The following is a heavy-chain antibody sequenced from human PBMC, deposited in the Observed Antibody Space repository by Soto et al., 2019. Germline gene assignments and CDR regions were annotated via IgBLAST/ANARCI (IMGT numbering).Heavy chain of an antibody. CDR3: ASGHSSSWSRFDP. J-gene: IGHJ5*02. D-gene: IGHD6-13*01. Sequence: QVQLQQWGAGLLKPSETLSLTCAVYGGSFSGYYWSWIRQPPGKGLEWIGEINHSGSTNYNPSLKSRVTISVDTSKNQFSLKLSSVTAADTAVYYCASGHSSSWSRFDPWGQGTLVTVSS. V-gene: IGHV4-34*01. CDR1: GGSFSGYY. CDR2: INHSGST.